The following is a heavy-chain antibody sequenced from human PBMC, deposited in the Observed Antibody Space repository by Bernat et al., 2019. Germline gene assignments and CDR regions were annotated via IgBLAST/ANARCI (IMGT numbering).Heavy chain of an antibody. CDR2: ISAYNGNT. J-gene: IGHJ3*02. V-gene: IGHV1-18*01. CDR1: GYTFTSYG. D-gene: IGHD3-22*01. Sequence: QVQLVQSGAVVKKPGASVKVSCKASGYTFTSYGISWVRQAPGQGLEWMGWISAYNGNTNYAQKLQGRVTMTTDTSTSTAYMELRSLRSDDTAVYYCARGAQYYYDSSGYYSAFDIWGQGTMVTVSS. CDR3: ARGAQYYYDSSGYYSAFDI.